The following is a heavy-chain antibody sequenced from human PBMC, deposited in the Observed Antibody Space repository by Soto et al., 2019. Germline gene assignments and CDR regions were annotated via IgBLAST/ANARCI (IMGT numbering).Heavy chain of an antibody. CDR1: GDSVTSVSDY. D-gene: IGHD3-10*01. CDR3: ARGVGFGYYYYHMDL. V-gene: IGHV4-61*01. J-gene: IGHJ6*02. CDR2: IYYSGSA. Sequence: ETLSLTCTVSGDSVTSVSDYWSWIRQPPGKGLEWIGYIYYSGSADYNPSLGSRVTISIDTSKNQFSLKLTSVTAADTAVYYCARGVGFGYYYYHMDLWGQGTTVTVSS.